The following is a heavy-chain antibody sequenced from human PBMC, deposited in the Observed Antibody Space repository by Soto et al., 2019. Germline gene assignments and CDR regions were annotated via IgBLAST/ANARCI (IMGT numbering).Heavy chain of an antibody. CDR1: GFTFRSYA. V-gene: IGHV3-23*01. CDR2: ISDNGGNT. J-gene: IGHJ4*02. Sequence: VQLLESGGALVQPGGSLRLSCEASGFTFRSYAMSWVRQAPGKGLEWVSAISDNGGNTYYPDSVRGRFTISRDNSKNTLFLQMNSVRAEDTAVYYCAKDFSYDSSGVLDYWCQGTLVTVSS. D-gene: IGHD3-22*01. CDR3: AKDFSYDSSGVLDY.